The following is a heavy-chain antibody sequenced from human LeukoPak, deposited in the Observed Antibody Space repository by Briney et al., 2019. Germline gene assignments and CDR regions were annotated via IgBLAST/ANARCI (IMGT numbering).Heavy chain of an antibody. CDR2: IYYSGGT. V-gene: IGHV4-61*01. Sequence: SETLSLTCTVSGGSVSSGSYYWSWIRQPPGKGLEWIGYIYYSGGTNYNPSLKSRVTISVNTSKNQFSLKLSSVIAADTAVYYCARDLTPIVGATYFDYWGQGTLVTVSS. CDR3: ARDLTPIVGATYFDY. CDR1: GGSVSSGSYY. J-gene: IGHJ4*02. D-gene: IGHD1-26*01.